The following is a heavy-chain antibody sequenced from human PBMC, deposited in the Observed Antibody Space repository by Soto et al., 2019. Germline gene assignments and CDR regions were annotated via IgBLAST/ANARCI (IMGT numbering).Heavy chain of an antibody. J-gene: IGHJ4*02. CDR3: AKVYCSGGSCYGAPNDY. CDR1: GFTFSSYA. CDR2: ISGSGGST. Sequence: PGGSLRLSCAASGFTFSSYAMSWVRQAPGKGLEWVSAISGSGGSTYYADSVKGRFTISRDNSKNTLYLQMNSLRAEDTAVYYCAKVYCSGGSCYGAPNDYWGQGTLVTVSS. V-gene: IGHV3-23*01. D-gene: IGHD2-15*01.